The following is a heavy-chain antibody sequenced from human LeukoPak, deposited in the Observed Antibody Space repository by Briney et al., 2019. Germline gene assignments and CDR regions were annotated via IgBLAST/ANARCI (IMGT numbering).Heavy chain of an antibody. Sequence: GGSLRLSCAASGFTFSSYSMNWVRQAPGKGLEWVSSISGSSYYIYYADSVKGRFTISRDNAKNSLYLQMNSLRAEDTAVYYCAKSYGDYVPNWYFDLWGRGTLVTVSS. CDR3: AKSYGDYVPNWYFDL. J-gene: IGHJ2*01. V-gene: IGHV3-21*01. CDR1: GFTFSSYS. D-gene: IGHD4-17*01. CDR2: ISGSSYYI.